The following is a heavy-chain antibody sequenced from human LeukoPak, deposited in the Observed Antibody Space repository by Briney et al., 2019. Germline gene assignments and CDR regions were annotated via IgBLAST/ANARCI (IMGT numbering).Heavy chain of an antibody. CDR2: MNPNSGDT. V-gene: IGHV1-8*01. Sequence: ASVKVSFRASEYTFTTYEINWVRQAPGQGLEGMGWMNPNSGDTVYAQKFQGRVTMTRNTSINTAYMHLNSLRSEDTAVYYCARGRRKYDFWSDHLTYYYMDVWGKGTTVTVSS. D-gene: IGHD3-3*01. CDR1: EYTFTTYE. J-gene: IGHJ6*03. CDR3: ARGRRKYDFWSDHLTYYYMDV.